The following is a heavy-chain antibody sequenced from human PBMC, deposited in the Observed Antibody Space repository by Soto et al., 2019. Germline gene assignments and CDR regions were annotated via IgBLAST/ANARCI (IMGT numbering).Heavy chain of an antibody. CDR2: IIPIFGTA. D-gene: IGHD6-19*01. CDR1: GGTFSSYA. V-gene: IGHV1-69*12. J-gene: IGHJ4*02. CDR3: ARKSIAVAGPFDY. Sequence: QVQLVQSGAEVKKPGSSVKVSCKASGGTFSSYAISWVRQAPGQGLEWMGGIIPIFGTANYAQKFQGRVTITADETTSKAYMELSSLRSEDTAVYYCARKSIAVAGPFDYWGQGTLVTVSS.